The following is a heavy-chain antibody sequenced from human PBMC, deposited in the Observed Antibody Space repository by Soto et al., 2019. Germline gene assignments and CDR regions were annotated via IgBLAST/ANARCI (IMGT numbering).Heavy chain of an antibody. Sequence: SGPTLVNPTETLTLTCTVSGFSLSNARMGVSWIRQPPGKALEWLAHIFSNDEKSYSTSLKSRLTISKDTSKSQVVLTMTNMDPVDTATYYCATRSPSTIVGTTPQYLVWGQGTLVTVSS. J-gene: IGHJ4*02. CDR2: IFSNDEK. D-gene: IGHD1-26*01. V-gene: IGHV2-26*01. CDR1: GFSLSNARMG. CDR3: ATRSPSTIVGTTPQYLV.